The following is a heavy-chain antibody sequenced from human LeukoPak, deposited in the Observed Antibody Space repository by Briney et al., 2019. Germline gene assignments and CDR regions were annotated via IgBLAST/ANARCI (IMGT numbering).Heavy chain of an antibody. CDR1: GFTFGDYA. V-gene: IGHV3-49*04. CDR3: TRCPSSYFDY. J-gene: IGHJ4*02. Sequence: GGSLRLSCTASGFTFGDYAMSWVRQAPGKGLEWVGFIRSKAYGGTTEYAASVKGRFTISRDDSKSTAYLQMNSLKTEDTAVYYCTRCPSSYFDYWGQGTLVTVSS. CDR2: IRSKAYGGTT. D-gene: IGHD6-6*01.